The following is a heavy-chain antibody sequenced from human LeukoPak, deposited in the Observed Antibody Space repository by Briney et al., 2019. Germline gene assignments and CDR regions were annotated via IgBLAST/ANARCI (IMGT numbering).Heavy chain of an antibody. CDR2: IYSSGST. J-gene: IGHJ4*02. V-gene: IGHV4-39*01. CDR1: GGSISSSSYY. CDR3: ARQTGSGLFILP. Sequence: SETLSLTCTVSGGSISSSSYYWGWIRQPPGKTLEWIGSIYSSGSTYYNSSLQSRVIIIIDTPKNQFSLRLTSVTAADTAVYYCARQTGSGLFILPGGQGTLVTVSS. D-gene: IGHD3/OR15-3a*01.